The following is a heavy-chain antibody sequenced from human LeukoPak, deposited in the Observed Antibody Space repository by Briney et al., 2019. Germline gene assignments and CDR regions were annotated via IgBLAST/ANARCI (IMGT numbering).Heavy chain of an antibody. Sequence: SETLSLTCAVYGGSFSGYYWSWIRQPPGKGLEWIGEINHSGSTNYNPSLKSRVTISEDTSKNQFSLKLSSVTAADTAVYYCARDRAAARPLHYYYYGMDVWGQGTTVTVSS. D-gene: IGHD6-6*01. CDR2: INHSGST. CDR1: GGSFSGYY. CDR3: ARDRAAARPLHYYYYGMDV. J-gene: IGHJ6*02. V-gene: IGHV4-34*01.